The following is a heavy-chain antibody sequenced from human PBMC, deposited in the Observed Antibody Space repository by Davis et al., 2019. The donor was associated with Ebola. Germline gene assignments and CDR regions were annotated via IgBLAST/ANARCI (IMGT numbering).Heavy chain of an antibody. Sequence: PGGSLRLSCAASGFTFSSYAMSWVRQAPGKGLEWVSGINWNGGSTGYADSVKGRFTISRDNAKNSLYLQMNSLRAEDTALYYCARLIQYPDYYYYYMDVWGKGTTVTVSS. V-gene: IGHV3-20*04. CDR2: INWNGGST. J-gene: IGHJ6*03. CDR3: ARLIQYPDYYYYYMDV. D-gene: IGHD4-11*01. CDR1: GFTFSSYA.